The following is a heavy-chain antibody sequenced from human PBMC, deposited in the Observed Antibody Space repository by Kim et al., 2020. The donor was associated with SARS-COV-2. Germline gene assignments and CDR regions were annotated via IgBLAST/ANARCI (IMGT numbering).Heavy chain of an antibody. J-gene: IGHJ4*02. Sequence: YADAGKGRFTISRDNSKNTLYLQMDSLGAEDTAVYYCATPYSYERMPFDYWGQGTLVTVSS. D-gene: IGHD5-18*01. V-gene: IGHV3-23*01. CDR3: ATPYSYERMPFDY.